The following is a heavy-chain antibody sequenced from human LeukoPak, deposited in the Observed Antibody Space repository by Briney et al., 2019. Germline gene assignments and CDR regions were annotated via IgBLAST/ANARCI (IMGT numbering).Heavy chain of an antibody. J-gene: IGHJ5*02. Sequence: SETLSLTCTVSGGSISTYYWSWIRQPPGKGLEWIGYIYYSGSTNYNPSLKSRVTISVDTSKNQFSLKLSSVTAADTAVYYCARSPRVAAAGTVDWFDPWGQGTLVTVSS. CDR2: IYYSGST. D-gene: IGHD6-13*01. V-gene: IGHV4-59*01. CDR3: ARSPRVAAAGTVDWFDP. CDR1: GGSISTYY.